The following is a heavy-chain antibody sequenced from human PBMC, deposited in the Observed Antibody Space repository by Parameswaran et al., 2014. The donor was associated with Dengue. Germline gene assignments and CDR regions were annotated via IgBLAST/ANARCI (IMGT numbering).Heavy chain of an antibody. V-gene: IGHV4-34*01. CDR2: INHSGST. D-gene: IGHD4-17*01. CDR3: ARVNYGGIYYYYYYGMDV. Sequence: RWIRQPPGKGLEWIGEINHSGSTNYNPSLKSRVTISVDTSKNQFSLKLSSVTAADTAVYYCARVNYGGIYYYYYYGMDVWGQGTTVTVSS. J-gene: IGHJ6*02.